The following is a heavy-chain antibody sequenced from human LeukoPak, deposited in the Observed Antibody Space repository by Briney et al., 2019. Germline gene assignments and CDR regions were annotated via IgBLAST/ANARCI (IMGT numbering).Heavy chain of an antibody. V-gene: IGHV3-23*01. D-gene: IGHD3-22*01. Sequence: GGSLRLSCAAHGFTLSSYAMSWVRQAPGKGLEWVSAISGSGCSTYYADSVKGRFTISRDNSKNTLYLQMNSLRAEDTAVYYCAKDSSTYHYYDSSGLFDYWGQGTLVTVSS. CDR3: AKDSSTYHYYDSSGLFDY. CDR1: GFTLSSYA. J-gene: IGHJ4*02. CDR2: ISGSGCST.